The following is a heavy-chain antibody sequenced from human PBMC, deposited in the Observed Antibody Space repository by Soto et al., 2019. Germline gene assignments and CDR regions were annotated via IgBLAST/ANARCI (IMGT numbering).Heavy chain of an antibody. J-gene: IGHJ6*03. CDR2: ISGGDGNT. CDR1: RFTFTDYP. D-gene: IGHD2-2*01. CDR3: ARYRHCRSFACYYYYNGV. V-gene: IGHV3-23*01. Sequence: LRLSCAASRFTFTDYPMTWVRQAPGKGLEWVSGISGGDGNTYYADSVKGRFTISRDSSKTTVSLQMNSLKAEDTAIYYCARYRHCRSFACYYYYNGVWRKGTTVTVSS.